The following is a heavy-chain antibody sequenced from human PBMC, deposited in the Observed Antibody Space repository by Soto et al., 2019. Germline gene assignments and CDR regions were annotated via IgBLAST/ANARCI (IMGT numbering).Heavy chain of an antibody. CDR2: ISGSVAST. V-gene: IGHV3-23*01. CDR3: AKDRGSGSNFYYYYMDV. J-gene: IGHJ6*03. D-gene: IGHD3-10*01. CDR1: GFSFSSYA. Sequence: GGSLRLSCAASGFSFSSYAMNWVRQAPGKGLEWVSTISGSVASTDYADSVKGRFTISRDNSRNPLYLQMNSLRAEDTAVYYCAKDRGSGSNFYYYYMDVWGKGTTVTVSS.